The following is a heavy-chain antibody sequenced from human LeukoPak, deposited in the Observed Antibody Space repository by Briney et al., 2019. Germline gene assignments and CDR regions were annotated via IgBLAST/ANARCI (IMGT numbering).Heavy chain of an antibody. CDR3: ARDSPWFDH. CDR2: IYYSGST. J-gene: IGHJ5*02. CDR1: GGSISSGDYY. V-gene: IGHV4-61*08. Sequence: KSSETLSLTCTVSGGSISSGDYYWSWLRQPPGKGLEWIGYIYYSGSTNYNPSLKSRVTISVDTSKNQFSLKLSSVTAADTAVYYCARDSPWFDHWGQGTLVTVSS.